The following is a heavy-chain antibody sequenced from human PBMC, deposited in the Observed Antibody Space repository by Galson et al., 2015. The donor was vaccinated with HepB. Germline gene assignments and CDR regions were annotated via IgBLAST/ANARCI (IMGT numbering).Heavy chain of an antibody. CDR1: GFTFSSYA. J-gene: IGHJ6*02. D-gene: IGHD3-16*01. CDR3: AKILYGRLQHYYGMDV. Sequence: SLRLSCAASGFTFSSYAMSWVRQAPGKGLEWVSAISGSGGSTYHADSVKGRFTISRDNSKNTLYLQMNSLRAEDTAVYYCAKILYGRLQHYYGMDVWGQGTTVTVSS. V-gene: IGHV3-23*01. CDR2: ISGSGGST.